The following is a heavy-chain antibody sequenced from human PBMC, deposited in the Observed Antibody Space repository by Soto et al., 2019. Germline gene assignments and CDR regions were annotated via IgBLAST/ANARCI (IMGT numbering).Heavy chain of an antibody. CDR2: IWYDGSNK. V-gene: IGHV3-33*01. D-gene: IGHD5-18*01. Sequence: GVSLRLSCAASGFTFSSYGMHWVRQAPGKGLEWVAVIWYDGSNKYYADSVKGRFTISRDNSKNTLYLQMNSLRAEDTAVYYCARGSGYRYASDLVYYYGMDVWGQGITVTVSS. J-gene: IGHJ6*02. CDR1: GFTFSSYG. CDR3: ARGSGYRYASDLVYYYGMDV.